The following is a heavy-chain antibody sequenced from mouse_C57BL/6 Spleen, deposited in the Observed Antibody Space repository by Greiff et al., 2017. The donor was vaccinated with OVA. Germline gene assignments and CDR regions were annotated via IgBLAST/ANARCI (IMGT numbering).Heavy chain of an antibody. CDR3: ARHAPYGNYGGVYAMDY. CDR1: GFSLTSYG. V-gene: IGHV2-6-1*01. D-gene: IGHD2-1*01. CDR2: IWSDGST. Sequence: QVQLKESRPGLVAPSQSLSITCTVSGFSLTSYGVHWVRQPPGKGLEWLVVIWSDGSTTYNSALKSRLSISKDNSKSQVFLKMNSLQTDDTAMYYCARHAPYGNYGGVYAMDYWGQGTSVTVSS. J-gene: IGHJ4*01.